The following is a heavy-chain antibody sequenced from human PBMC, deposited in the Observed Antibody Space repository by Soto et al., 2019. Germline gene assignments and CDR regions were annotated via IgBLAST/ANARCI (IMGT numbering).Heavy chain of an antibody. V-gene: IGHV1-18*04. D-gene: IGHD3-3*01. CDR1: GYTFTSYG. J-gene: IGHJ6*02. Sequence: ASVKVSCEASGYTFTSYGISWVRQAPGQGLEWMGWISAYNGNTNYAQKLQGRVTMTTDTSTSTAYMELRSLRSDDTAVYYCARRSGEGDFWSGYYYYYYGMDVWGQGTTVTVSS. CDR2: ISAYNGNT. CDR3: ARRSGEGDFWSGYYYYYYGMDV.